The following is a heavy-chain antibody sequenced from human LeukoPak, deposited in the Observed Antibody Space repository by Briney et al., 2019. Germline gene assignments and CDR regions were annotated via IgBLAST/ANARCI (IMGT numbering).Heavy chain of an antibody. CDR2: FDPEDGET. J-gene: IGHJ5*02. V-gene: IGHV1-24*01. CDR3: ARSSLIRTVSSWYLVP. Sequence: ASVKVSCKVSGYTLTELSMHWVRQAPGKGLEWMGGFDPEDGETIYARKFQGRVTMTEDTSTDTAYMELSSLRSEDTAVYYCARSSLIRTVSSWYLVPWGQGTLVTVSS. D-gene: IGHD6-13*01. CDR1: GYTLTELS.